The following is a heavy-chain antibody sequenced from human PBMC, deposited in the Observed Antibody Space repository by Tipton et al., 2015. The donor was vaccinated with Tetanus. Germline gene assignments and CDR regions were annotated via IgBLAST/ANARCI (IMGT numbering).Heavy chain of an antibody. CDR2: IYYSGST. D-gene: IGHD1-26*01. CDR1: GGSISSYY. CDR3: ARTMSGSYLPYCFYS. Sequence: TLSLTCTVSGGSISSYYWSWIRQPPGKGLEWIGYIYYSGSTNYNPSLKSRVTISVDTSKNQFSLKLRSVTAADTAVYYCARTMSGSYLPYCFYSWGQGTLVTGSP. J-gene: IGHJ4*02. V-gene: IGHV4-59*01.